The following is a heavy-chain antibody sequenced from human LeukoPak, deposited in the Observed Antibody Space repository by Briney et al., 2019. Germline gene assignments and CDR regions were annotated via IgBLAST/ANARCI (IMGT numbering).Heavy chain of an antibody. CDR2: IWYDGSNK. CDR3: ARDGKVVITTFFDY. D-gene: IGHD3-22*01. Sequence: PGGSLRLSCAASGFTFSSYGMHWVRQAPGKGLEWVAVIWYDGSNKYYADSVKGRFTISRDNSKNTLYLQMNSLRAEDTAVYYCARDGKVVITTFFDYWGQGTLVTVSS. V-gene: IGHV3-33*08. CDR1: GFTFSSYG. J-gene: IGHJ4*02.